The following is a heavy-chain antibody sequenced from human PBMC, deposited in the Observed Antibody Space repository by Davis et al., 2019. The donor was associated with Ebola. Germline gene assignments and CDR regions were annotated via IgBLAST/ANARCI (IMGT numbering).Heavy chain of an antibody. CDR3: AREGGWLCMDV. CDR1: GGSFSGYY. D-gene: IGHD5-12*01. Sequence: MPSETLSLTCAVYGGSFSGYYWSWIRQPPGKGLEWIGYIYYSGSTNYNPSLKSRVTISVDTSKNQFSLKLSSVTAADTAVYYCAREGGWLCMDVWGQGTTVTVSS. V-gene: IGHV4-59*01. CDR2: IYYSGST. J-gene: IGHJ6*02.